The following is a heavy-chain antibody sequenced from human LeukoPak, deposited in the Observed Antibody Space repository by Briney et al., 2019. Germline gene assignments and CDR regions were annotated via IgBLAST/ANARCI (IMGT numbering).Heavy chain of an antibody. V-gene: IGHV1-3*01. J-gene: IGHJ5*02. CDR3: ARGWVATYWFDP. D-gene: IGHD5-12*01. Sequence: KFQGRVTITRDTSASTAYMELSSLRSEDMAVYYCARGWVATYWFDPWGQGTLVTVSS.